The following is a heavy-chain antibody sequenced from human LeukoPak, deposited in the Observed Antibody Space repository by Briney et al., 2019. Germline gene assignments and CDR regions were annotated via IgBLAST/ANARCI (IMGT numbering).Heavy chain of an antibody. J-gene: IGHJ4*02. CDR1: GFTFSDYY. CDR3: ASTMYQPLHLDY. D-gene: IGHD2-2*01. Sequence: GGSLRLSCAASGFTFSDYYMSWIRQAPGKGLEWVSYISSSGSTIYYADSVKGRFTISRDNAKNSLYLQMNSLRAEDTAVYYCASTMYQPLHLDYWGQGTLVTVSS. V-gene: IGHV3-11*04. CDR2: ISSSGSTI.